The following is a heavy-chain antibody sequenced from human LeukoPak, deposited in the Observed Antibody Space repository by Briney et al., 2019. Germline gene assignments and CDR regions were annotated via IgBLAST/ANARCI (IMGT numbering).Heavy chain of an antibody. CDR2: ISGSGGST. J-gene: IGHJ4*02. Sequence: PGGSLRLSCAASGFTFSSYAMSWVRQAPGRGLEWVSAISGSGGSTYYADSVKGRFTISRDNSKNTLYLQMNSLRAEDTAVYYCAKDCKVGPDVCPGGSCEEKFDYWGQGTLVTVSS. CDR3: AKDCKVGPDVCPGGSCEEKFDY. V-gene: IGHV3-23*01. CDR1: GFTFSSYA. D-gene: IGHD2-15*01.